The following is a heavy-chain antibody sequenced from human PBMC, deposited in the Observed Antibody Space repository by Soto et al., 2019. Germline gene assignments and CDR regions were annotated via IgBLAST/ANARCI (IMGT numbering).Heavy chain of an antibody. CDR3: ARGVTAGVDY. CDR2: MQPSSGRT. CDR1: GYSFTSLD. V-gene: IGHV1-8*01. D-gene: IGHD1-26*01. J-gene: IGHJ4*02. Sequence: VQLVQSGAEVREPGASVKVSCKASGYSFTSLDINWVRQTTGQGLEWMGWMQPSSGRTGYAQKFQGRVTMTRDTSINTAYMELISLTSDDTAFYYCARGVTAGVDYWGQGTLVTVSS.